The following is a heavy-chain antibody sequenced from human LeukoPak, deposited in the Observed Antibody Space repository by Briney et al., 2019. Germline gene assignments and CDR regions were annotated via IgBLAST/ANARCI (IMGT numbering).Heavy chain of an antibody. V-gene: IGHV3-7*01. CDR1: GFFFSGYW. CDR2: IKYDGSEK. D-gene: IGHD2-2*01. J-gene: IGHJ5*02. CDR3: ARWDCTTTNCIVGRPLRAPNWFDP. Sequence: GGSLRLSCAASGFFFSGYWMSWVRQAPGRGLEWVANIKYDGSEKYYVDCVKGRSTISRDNAKNSLYLQMNSLRAEDTAVYYCARWDCTTTNCIVGRPLRAPNWFDPWGQGTLVTVSS.